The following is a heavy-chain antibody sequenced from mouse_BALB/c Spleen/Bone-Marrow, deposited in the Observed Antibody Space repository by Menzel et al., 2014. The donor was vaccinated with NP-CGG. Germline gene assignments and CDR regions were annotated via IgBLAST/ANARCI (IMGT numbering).Heavy chain of an antibody. V-gene: IGHV1-18*01. J-gene: IGHJ2*01. Sequence: EVQLQQSGPDLVKPGASMKISCKASGFSFTGYTMNWVKQSHGKNLEWIGLINPYNGGTSYNLKFKGKATLTVDKSFSTAYMELLRLTSEDSSGYYCARADYYFDYWGQGTTLTVSS. CDR1: GFSFTGYT. CDR2: INPYNGGT. CDR3: ARADYYFDY.